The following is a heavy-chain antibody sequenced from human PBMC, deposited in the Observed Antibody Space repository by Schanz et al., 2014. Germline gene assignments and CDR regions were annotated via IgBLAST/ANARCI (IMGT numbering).Heavy chain of an antibody. Sequence: EAQLLESGGGLVQPGGSLRLSCEASGFTFSSFAMSWVRQAPGKGLEWVSYIGGSGSDTYYADSVRGRFTISRDNSKNMLYLQMNSLRADDTAVYYCAKKGGDYGSGSYQIIDDWGQGTLVTVSS. J-gene: IGHJ4*02. CDR2: IGGSGSDT. D-gene: IGHD3-10*01. CDR3: AKKGGDYGSGSYQIIDD. V-gene: IGHV3-23*01. CDR1: GFTFSSFA.